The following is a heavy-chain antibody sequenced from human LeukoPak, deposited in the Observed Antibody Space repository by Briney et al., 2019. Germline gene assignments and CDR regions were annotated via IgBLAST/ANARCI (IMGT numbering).Heavy chain of an antibody. CDR2: IYYSGSP. D-gene: IGHD6-13*01. Sequence: SETLSLTCTVYGCSISSSSYYWGWIRQPPGKGLDWIGSIYYSGSPYYNPSLKSRVTISLDTSKNQFSLKLSSVTAADTAVYYCARELAAAGNSDYWGQGTLVTVSS. CDR3: ARELAAAGNSDY. CDR1: GCSISSSSYY. J-gene: IGHJ4*02. V-gene: IGHV4-39*07.